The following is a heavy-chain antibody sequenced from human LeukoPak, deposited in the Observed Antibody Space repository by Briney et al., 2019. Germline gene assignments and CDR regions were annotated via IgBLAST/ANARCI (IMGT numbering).Heavy chain of an antibody. J-gene: IGHJ4*02. CDR2: MYYSGTT. D-gene: IGHD6-13*01. V-gene: IGHV4-39*01. CDR3: ARRSSWFYFDY. CDR1: GGSVSSRSYY. Sequence: KPSETLSLTCSVSGGSVSSRSYYWGWIRQPPGKGLEWIGSMYYSGTTYYNPSLKSRVTISVDTSKNQFSLKLSSVTAADTAVYYCARRSSWFYFDYCGQGTLVTVSS.